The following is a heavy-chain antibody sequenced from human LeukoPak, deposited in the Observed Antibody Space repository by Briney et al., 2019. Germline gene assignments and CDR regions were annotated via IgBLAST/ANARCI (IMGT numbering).Heavy chain of an antibody. D-gene: IGHD3-10*01. V-gene: IGHV1-18*01. CDR2: ISAYNGNT. J-gene: IGHJ3*02. CDR3: ARGGGLLWFGDAFDI. Sequence: ASVKVSCKASGYTFTSYGISWVRQAPGQGLEWMGWISAYNGNTNYAQKFQGRVTMTRDTSTSTVYMELSSLRSEDTAVYYCARGGGLLWFGDAFDIWGQGTMVTVSS. CDR1: GYTFTSYG.